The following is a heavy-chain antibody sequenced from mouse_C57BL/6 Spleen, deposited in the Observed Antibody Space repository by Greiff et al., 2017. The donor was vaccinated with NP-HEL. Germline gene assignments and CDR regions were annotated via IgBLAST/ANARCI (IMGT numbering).Heavy chain of an antibody. CDR3: ATTVVATEYYFDY. CDR1: GYTFTSYW. CDR2: IDPCDSNT. J-gene: IGHJ2*01. V-gene: IGHV1-69*01. Sequence: QVQLQQPGAELVMPGASVKLSCKASGYTFTSYWMHWVKQRPGQGLEWIGEIDPCDSNTTNNQKFKGKSTLTVDKSSSTAYLQLSNLTSEDSAVYYCATTVVATEYYFDYWGQGTPLTVSS. D-gene: IGHD1-1*01.